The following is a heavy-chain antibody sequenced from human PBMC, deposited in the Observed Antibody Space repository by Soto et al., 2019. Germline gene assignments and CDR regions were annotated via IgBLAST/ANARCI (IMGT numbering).Heavy chain of an antibody. CDR1: GFTFSNHA. Sequence: EVQLLDSGGALVQPGGSLRLSCATSGFTFSNHAMSWVRQAPGKGLEWVSTFTTSGDFTYYADSVKGRLTISRDNSKSTLYLQMNSLRVEDTAVYYCARLVTDWGQGTLVTVSS. D-gene: IGHD4-4*01. V-gene: IGHV3-23*01. J-gene: IGHJ4*02. CDR3: ARLVTD. CDR2: FTTSGDFT.